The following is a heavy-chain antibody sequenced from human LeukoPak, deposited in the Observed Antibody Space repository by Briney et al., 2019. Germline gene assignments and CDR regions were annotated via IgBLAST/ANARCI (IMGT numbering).Heavy chain of an antibody. CDR1: GYSFTSNA. J-gene: IGHJ4*02. D-gene: IGHD3-9*01. CDR2: INAGNGNT. Sequence: ASVNVSCKASGYSFTSNAMHWVRQAPGQRLEWMGWINAGNGNTKYSQKFQGRVTITRDTSASTAYMELSSLRSEDTAVYYCARKELRYFDFPTFFDYWGQGTLVTVSS. CDR3: ARKELRYFDFPTFFDY. V-gene: IGHV1-3*01.